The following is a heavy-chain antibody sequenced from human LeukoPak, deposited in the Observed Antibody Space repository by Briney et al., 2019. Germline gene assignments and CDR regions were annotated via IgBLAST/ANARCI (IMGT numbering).Heavy chain of an antibody. CDR1: GFTFDDYG. V-gene: IGHV3-20*04. CDR3: AREDYSNYGGTFDY. D-gene: IGHD4-11*01. CDR2: INWNGGST. Sequence: GGSLRLPCAASGFTFDDYGMSWVRQAPGKGLEWVSGINWNGGSTGYADSVKGRFTISRDNAKNSLYLQMNSLRAEDTALYYCAREDYSNYGGTFDYWGQGTLVTVSS. J-gene: IGHJ4*02.